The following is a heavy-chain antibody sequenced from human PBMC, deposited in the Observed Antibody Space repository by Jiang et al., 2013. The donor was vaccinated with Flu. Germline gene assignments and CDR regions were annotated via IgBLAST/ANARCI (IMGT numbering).Heavy chain of an antibody. J-gene: IGHJ4*02. CDR1: GGSISSGSYY. D-gene: IGHD6-13*01. Sequence: GLVKPSQTLSLTCTVSGGSISSGSYYWSWIRQPAGKGLEWIGRIYTSGSTNYNPSLKSRVTISVDTSKNQFSLKLSSVTAADTAVYYCARETGYRGLDSWGQGTLVTASS. CDR2: IYTSGST. V-gene: IGHV4-61*02. CDR3: ARETGYRGLDS.